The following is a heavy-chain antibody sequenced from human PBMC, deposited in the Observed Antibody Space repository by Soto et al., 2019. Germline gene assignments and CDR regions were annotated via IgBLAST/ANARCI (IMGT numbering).Heavy chain of an antibody. CDR1: GGSINSGDYY. Sequence: SETLSLTCTVSGGSINSGDYYWTWVRQPPGKGLEWIGNIFHSGSTYYTPSLQSRVSISLDTSKNHFSLKLSSVTPTDTAVYYCARDRYYGSGTYYNFYSGMDVWGQGTTVTVSS. J-gene: IGHJ6*02. V-gene: IGHV4-30-4*01. D-gene: IGHD3-10*01. CDR3: ARDRYYGSGTYYNFYSGMDV. CDR2: IFHSGST.